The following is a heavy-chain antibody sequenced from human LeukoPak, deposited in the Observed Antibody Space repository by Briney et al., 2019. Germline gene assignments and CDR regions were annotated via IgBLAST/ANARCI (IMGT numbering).Heavy chain of an antibody. CDR3: ARVNDSSGYYSAPFDY. Sequence: GGSLRLTCTVSGFTFDDYGMSWVRQAPGKGLEWVSGINWNGGSTGYADSVKGRFTISRDNAKNSLYLQMNSLRAEDTALYYCARVNDSSGYYSAPFDYWGRGTLVTVST. D-gene: IGHD3-22*01. CDR1: GFTFDDYG. J-gene: IGHJ4*02. CDR2: INWNGGST. V-gene: IGHV3-20*04.